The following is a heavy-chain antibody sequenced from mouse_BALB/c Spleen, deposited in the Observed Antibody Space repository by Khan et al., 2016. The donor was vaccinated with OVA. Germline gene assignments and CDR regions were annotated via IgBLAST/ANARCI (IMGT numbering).Heavy chain of an antibody. Sequence: EVQLQESGPGLVNPSQSLSLTCTVTGYSITSDYAWNWIRQFPGNKLEWMGYISYSGRTSYNPSLKSRISITRDTSKNQAYLQLNSLTTEDTASYFCARSVTLTTVVATDFDYWGQGTTLTVSS. CDR2: ISYSGRT. V-gene: IGHV3-2*02. CDR1: GYSITSDYA. CDR3: ARSVTLTTVVATDFDY. D-gene: IGHD1-1*01. J-gene: IGHJ2*01.